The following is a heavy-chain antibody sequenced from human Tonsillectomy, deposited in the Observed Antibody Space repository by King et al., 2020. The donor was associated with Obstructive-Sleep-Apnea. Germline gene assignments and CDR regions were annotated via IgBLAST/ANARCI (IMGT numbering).Heavy chain of an antibody. CDR3: ARGHNYYDSSGLEPSYFDY. D-gene: IGHD3-22*01. J-gene: IGHJ4*02. CDR1: GGSISSSSYY. CDR2: IYYSGST. Sequence: QLQESGPGLVKPSETLSLTCTVSGGSISSSSYYWGWIRQPPGKGLEWIGSIYYSGSTYYNPSLKSRVTISVDTSKNQFSLKLSSVTAADTAVYYCARGHNYYDSSGLEPSYFDYWGQGTLVTVSS. V-gene: IGHV4-39*07.